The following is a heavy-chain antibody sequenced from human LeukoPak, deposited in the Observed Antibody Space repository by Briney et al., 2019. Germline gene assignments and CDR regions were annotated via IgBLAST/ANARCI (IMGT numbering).Heavy chain of an antibody. CDR3: ARAHQVPAAMRGYYFDY. D-gene: IGHD2-2*01. V-gene: IGHV6-1*01. J-gene: IGHJ4*02. Sequence: SQTLSLTCAISGDSVSSNSAAWNWIRQSPSRSLEWLGRTYYRSKWYNDYAVSVKSRITINPDTSKNQFSLQLNSVTPEDTAVYYCARAHQVPAAMRGYYFDYWGQGTLVTVSS. CDR1: GDSVSSNSAA. CDR2: TYYRSKWYN.